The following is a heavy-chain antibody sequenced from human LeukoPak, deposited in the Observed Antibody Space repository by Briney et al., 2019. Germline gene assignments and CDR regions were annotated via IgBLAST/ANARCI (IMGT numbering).Heavy chain of an antibody. CDR2: VNPNSGGT. D-gene: IGHD3-16*01. CDR1: GYTFTGYY. V-gene: IGHV1-2*02. Sequence: ASVKVSCKASGYTFTGYYILWVRQAPGQGLEWMGWVNPNSGGTYYAQKFQGRVTITADKSTSTAYMELSSLRSEDTAVYYCARGSVMGTNYDYWGQGTLVTVSS. CDR3: ARGSVMGTNYDY. J-gene: IGHJ4*02.